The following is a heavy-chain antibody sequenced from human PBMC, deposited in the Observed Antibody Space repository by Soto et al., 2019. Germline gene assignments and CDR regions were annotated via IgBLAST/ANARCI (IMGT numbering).Heavy chain of an antibody. CDR3: ASCIAARHRREEYYYYGMNV. V-gene: IGHV4-39*01. CDR1: GGSISSSSYY. Sequence: PSETLSLTCTVSGGSISSSSYYWGWIRQPPGKGLEWIGSIYYSGSTYYNPSLKSRVTISVDTSKNQFSLKLSSVTAADTAVYYCASCIAARHRREEYYYYGMNVWGQGTTVTVSS. CDR2: IYYSGST. J-gene: IGHJ6*02. D-gene: IGHD6-6*01.